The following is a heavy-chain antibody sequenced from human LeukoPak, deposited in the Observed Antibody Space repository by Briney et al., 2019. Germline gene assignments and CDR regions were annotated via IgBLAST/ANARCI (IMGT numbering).Heavy chain of an antibody. J-gene: IGHJ4*02. CDR1: GFTFSSYS. D-gene: IGHD3-10*01. CDR2: ISSSSSTI. V-gene: IGHV3-48*02. CDR3: ARSWGITMVRGVPDIFDY. Sequence: PGGSLRLSCAVSGFTFSSYSMNWVRQAPGKGLEWVSYISSSSSTIYYADSVKGRFTISRDIAKNSLYLQMNSLRDEDTAVYYCARSWGITMVRGVPDIFDYWGQGTLVTVSS.